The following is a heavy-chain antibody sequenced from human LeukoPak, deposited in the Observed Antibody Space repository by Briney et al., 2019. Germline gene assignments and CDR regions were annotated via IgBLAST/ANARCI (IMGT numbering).Heavy chain of an antibody. V-gene: IGHV3-66*01. Sequence: ESLSLSCAASGFTISSNYMSWVRQPPGKGLEWVSGIYSGGSTNYADSVKSRFTISRDNSKNTLYLQMNSLRAADTAVYYCARDQGGSYFDYWGRGTLATVSS. CDR3: ARDQGGSYFDY. D-gene: IGHD1-26*01. J-gene: IGHJ4*02. CDR2: IYSGGST. CDR1: GFTISSNY.